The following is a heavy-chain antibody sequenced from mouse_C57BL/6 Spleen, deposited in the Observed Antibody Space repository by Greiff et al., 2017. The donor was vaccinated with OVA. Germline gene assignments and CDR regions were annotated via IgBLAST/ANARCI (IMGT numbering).Heavy chain of an antibody. J-gene: IGHJ2*01. CDR2: IDPEDGDT. Sequence: VQLQQSGAELVRPGASVKLSCTASGFNIKDYYMHWVKQRPEQGLEWIGRIDPEDGDTEYAPKFQGKATMTADTSSHTAYLQLSSLTSEDTAVYYCTTLLRRVYFDYWGQGTTLTVSS. V-gene: IGHV14-1*01. CDR3: TTLLRRVYFDY. D-gene: IGHD1-1*01. CDR1: GFNIKDYY.